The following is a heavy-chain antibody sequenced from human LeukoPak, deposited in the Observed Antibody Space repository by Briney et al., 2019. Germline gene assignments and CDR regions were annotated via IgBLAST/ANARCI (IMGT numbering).Heavy chain of an antibody. CDR2: IYDSGGT. V-gene: IGHV4-59*08. J-gene: IGHJ4*02. D-gene: IGHD2-21*02. CDR3: ARQGLYCGGDCYVFDY. Sequence: SETLSLTCTVSGGSIGRHYWSWIRQPPGKGLEWIGYIYDSGGTSYNPSLKSRVTMSVDTSKNQFSLKLSSVTAADTAVFYCARQGLYCGGDCYVFDYWGQGTLVTVSS. CDR1: GGSIGRHY.